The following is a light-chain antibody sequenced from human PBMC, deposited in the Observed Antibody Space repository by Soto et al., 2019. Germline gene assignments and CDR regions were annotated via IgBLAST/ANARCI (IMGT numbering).Light chain of an antibody. J-gene: IGLJ1*01. CDR3: CSYAGSFRV. Sequence: VLTQPRSVSGSRGHSVTISCPGTSSDVGGYNYVSWYQQHTGKAPKLMIYDVSKRPSGVPDRFSGSKSGNTASLTISGLQAEDEADYYCCSYAGSFRVFGTGTKVPVL. CDR2: DVS. V-gene: IGLV2-11*01. CDR1: SSDVGGYNY.